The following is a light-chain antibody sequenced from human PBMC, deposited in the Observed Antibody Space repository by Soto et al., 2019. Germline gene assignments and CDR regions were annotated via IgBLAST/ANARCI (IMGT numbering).Light chain of an antibody. CDR3: ISYTRSSIEDV. J-gene: IGLJ1*01. Sequence: QSALTQPASVSGSPGPSITITCTGTSSDIGCYNDVSWYQQHPGKAPKIMIYEVSNRTSGVSNPFSRSKSGNTASLTISGPQAEEEADYYCISYTRSSIEDVFATGTKLPVL. CDR1: SSDIGCYND. V-gene: IGLV2-14*01. CDR2: EVS.